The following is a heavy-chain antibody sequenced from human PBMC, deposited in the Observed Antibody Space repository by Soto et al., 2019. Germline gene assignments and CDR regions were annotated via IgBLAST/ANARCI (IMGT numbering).Heavy chain of an antibody. J-gene: IGHJ4*02. Sequence: ASETLSLPCAVYGGSFSGYYWRWIPQPPGKGLEWIGEINHSGSTNYNPSLKSRVTISVDTSKNQFSLKLSSVTAADTAVYYCASSYDYGDYRIDYWGQGTLVTVSS. CDR3: ASSYDYGDYRIDY. V-gene: IGHV4-34*01. D-gene: IGHD4-17*01. CDR2: INHSGST. CDR1: GGSFSGYY.